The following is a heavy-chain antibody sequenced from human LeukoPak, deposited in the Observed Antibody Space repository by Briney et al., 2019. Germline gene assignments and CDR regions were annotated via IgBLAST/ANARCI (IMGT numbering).Heavy chain of an antibody. D-gene: IGHD2-21*02. CDR2: IIPIFGTA. CDR1: GGTFSSYA. CDR3: ARAIFHCGGDCYPGSGFDP. V-gene: IGHV1-69*13. Sequence: ASVKVSFKASGGTFSSYAISWVRQAPGQGLEWMGGIIPIFGTANYAQKFQGRVTITADESTSTAYMELSSLRSEDTAVYYCARAIFHCGGDCYPGSGFDPWGQGTLVTVSS. J-gene: IGHJ5*02.